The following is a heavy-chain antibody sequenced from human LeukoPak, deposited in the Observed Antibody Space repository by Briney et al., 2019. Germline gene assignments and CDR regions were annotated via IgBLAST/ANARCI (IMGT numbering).Heavy chain of an antibody. V-gene: IGHV3-30*18. D-gene: IGHD3-10*01. CDR3: AKDLGDAMVRAPDYYGMDV. Sequence: GGSLRLSCAASGFTSSSYWMSWVRQAPGKGLEWVAVISYDGSNKYYADSVKGRFTISRDNSKNTLYLQMNSLRAEDTAVYYCAKDLGDAMVRAPDYYGMDVWGKGTTVTVSS. CDR2: ISYDGSNK. CDR1: GFTSSSYW. J-gene: IGHJ6*04.